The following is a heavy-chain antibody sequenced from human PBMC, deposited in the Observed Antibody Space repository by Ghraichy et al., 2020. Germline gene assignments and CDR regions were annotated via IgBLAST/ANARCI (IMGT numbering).Heavy chain of an antibody. J-gene: IGHJ5*02. D-gene: IGHD3-10*01. Sequence: SETLSLTCTVSGGSISSYYWSWIRQPAGKGLEWIGRIYTSGSTNYNPSLKSRVTMSVDTSKNQFSLKLSSVTAADTAVYYCARVEGYYGSGSYYTSFFNNWFDPWGQGTLVTVSS. CDR2: IYTSGST. CDR1: GGSISSYY. CDR3: ARVEGYYGSGSYYTSFFNNWFDP. V-gene: IGHV4-4*07.